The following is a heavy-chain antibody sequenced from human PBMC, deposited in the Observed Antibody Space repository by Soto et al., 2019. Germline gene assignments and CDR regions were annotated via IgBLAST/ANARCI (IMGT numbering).Heavy chain of an antibody. J-gene: IGHJ4*02. Sequence: QVHLVQSGAEVKKPGASVKVSCKGSGYTFTSYGITWVRQAPGQGLEWMVWISARNGDTDYAQKLQGRVTVTRDTSTSTAYMELRSLRSDDTAVYYCARGRYGDYWGQGALVTVSS. D-gene: IGHD1-1*01. CDR3: ARGRYGDY. CDR2: ISARNGDT. CDR1: GYTFTSYG. V-gene: IGHV1-18*01.